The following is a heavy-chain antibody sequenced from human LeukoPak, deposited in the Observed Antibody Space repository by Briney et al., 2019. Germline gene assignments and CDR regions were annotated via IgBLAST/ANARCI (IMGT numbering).Heavy chain of an antibody. CDR3: AREPNTLNLNDAFDI. CDR1: GYTFPSYG. D-gene: IGHD1-14*01. V-gene: IGHV1-18*01. J-gene: IGHJ3*02. CDR2: ISDYNGNT. Sequence: ASVKVSCKASGYTFPSYGISWVRQAPGQGLEWMGWISDYNGNTNYAQKLQGRVTMTTDTSTSTAYMELRSLRSEDTAVYYCAREPNTLNLNDAFDIWGQGTMVTVSS.